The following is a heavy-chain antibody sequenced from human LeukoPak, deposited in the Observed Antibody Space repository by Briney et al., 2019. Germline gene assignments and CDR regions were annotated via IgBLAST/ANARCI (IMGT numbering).Heavy chain of an antibody. CDR3: AKGQITGSYLRFDS. CDR2: IRYDGGNK. D-gene: IGHD1-26*01. CDR1: GFTFSSYS. J-gene: IGHJ5*01. Sequence: GGSLRLSCAASGFTFSSYSMNWVRQAPGKGLEWVAFIRYDGGNKYYADSVKGRFTISRDNSKNTLYLQMSTLRAEDTALYYCAKGQITGSYLRFDSWGQGTLVTVSS. V-gene: IGHV3-30*02.